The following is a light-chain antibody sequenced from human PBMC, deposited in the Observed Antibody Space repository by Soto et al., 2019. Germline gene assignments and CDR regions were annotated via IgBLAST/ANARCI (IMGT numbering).Light chain of an antibody. CDR2: DVS. Sequence: EILMTQSPATLSVSPGERATVSCRASQSVSSNLAWYQQKPGQAPRLLIYDVSNRATGIPARFSGSGSGTDFTLTISSLEPEDFAVYYCQQRSNWPRTFGQGTKVDIK. J-gene: IGKJ1*01. V-gene: IGKV3-11*01. CDR1: QSVSSN. CDR3: QQRSNWPRT.